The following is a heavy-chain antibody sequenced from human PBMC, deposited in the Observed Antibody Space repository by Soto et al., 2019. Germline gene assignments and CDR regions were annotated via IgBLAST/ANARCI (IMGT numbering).Heavy chain of an antibody. CDR3: ARESVRGVRNWFDP. Sequence: PGGSLRLSCAASGFTFSSYAMHWVRQAPGKGLEWVAVISYDGSNKYYADSVKGRFTISRDNSKNTLYLQMNSLRAEDTAVYYCARESVRGVRNWFDPWGQGTLVTVSS. CDR2: ISYDGSNK. J-gene: IGHJ5*02. V-gene: IGHV3-30-3*01. CDR1: GFTFSSYA. D-gene: IGHD3-10*02.